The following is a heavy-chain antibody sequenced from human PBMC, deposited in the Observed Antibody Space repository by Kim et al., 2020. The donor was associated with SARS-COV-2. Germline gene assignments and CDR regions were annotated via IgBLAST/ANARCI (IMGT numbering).Heavy chain of an antibody. CDR1: GFTFSSYA. CDR3: VKDWARKWELLEY. V-gene: IGHV3-64D*09. J-gene: IGHJ4*02. D-gene: IGHD1-26*01. Sequence: GGSLRLSCSASGFTFSSYAMHWVRQAPGKGLEYVSAISSNGGSTYYADSVKGRFTISRDNSKNTLYLQMSSLRAEDTAVYYCVKDWARKWELLEYWGQGTLVTVSS. CDR2: ISSNGGST.